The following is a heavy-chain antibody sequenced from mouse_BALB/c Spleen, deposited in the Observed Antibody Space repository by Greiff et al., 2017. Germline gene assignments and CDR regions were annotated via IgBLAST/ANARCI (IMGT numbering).Heavy chain of an antibody. D-gene: IGHD1-1*01. J-gene: IGHJ4*01. CDR2: ISYSGST. V-gene: IGHV3-8*02. Sequence: EVHLVESGPSLVKPSQTLSLTCSVTGDSITSGYWNWIRKFPGNKLEYMGYISYSGSTYYNPSLKSRISITRDTSKNQYYLQLNSVTTEDTATYYCARYKGLLRAMDYWGQGTSVTVSA. CDR3: ARYKGLLRAMDY. CDR1: GDSITSGY.